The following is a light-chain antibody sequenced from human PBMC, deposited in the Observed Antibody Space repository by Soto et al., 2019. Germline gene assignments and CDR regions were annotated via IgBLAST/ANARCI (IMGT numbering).Light chain of an antibody. J-gene: IGKJ3*01. CDR2: KVS. CDR3: MQGTHWPPFT. CDR1: KSLVYSDGNTY. Sequence: DVVMTQSPLSLPVTLGQPAAISCRSTKSLVYSDGNTYLNWFQQRPGQSPRRLIYKVSKRDSGVPDRFSGSGSGTDFTLKISRVEAEDVGVYYCMQGTHWPPFTFGPGTNVDI. V-gene: IGKV2-30*01.